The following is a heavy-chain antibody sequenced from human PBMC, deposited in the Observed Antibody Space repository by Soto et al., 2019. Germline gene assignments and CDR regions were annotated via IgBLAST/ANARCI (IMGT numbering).Heavy chain of an antibody. Sequence: GGSLRLSCAASGFTFSSYAMSWVRQAPGKGLEWVSAISGSGGSTYYADSVKGRFTISRDNSKNTLYLQMNSLRAEDTAVYHCAKDREARGDTAMEVYYYYYGMDVWGQGTTVTVSS. CDR1: GFTFSSYA. CDR3: AKDREARGDTAMEVYYYYYGMDV. CDR2: ISGSGGST. J-gene: IGHJ6*02. V-gene: IGHV3-23*01. D-gene: IGHD5-18*01.